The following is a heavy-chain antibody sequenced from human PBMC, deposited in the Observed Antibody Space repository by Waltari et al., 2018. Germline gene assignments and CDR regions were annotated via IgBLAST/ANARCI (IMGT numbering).Heavy chain of an antibody. V-gene: IGHV3-23*01. J-gene: IGHJ6*02. D-gene: IGHD2-15*01. CDR2: VIASGDIT. Sequence: EVQLLESGGALVQPGGSLRLSCAASGFTFSNDDMSWVRQAPGTGLEWVSTVIASGDITYYADSVEGRFTISRDNFKKMLYLQMTSLRAGDTALYYCAKDGEDGPDYGLDVWGRGTTVTVSS. CDR3: AKDGEDGPDYGLDV. CDR1: GFTFSNDD.